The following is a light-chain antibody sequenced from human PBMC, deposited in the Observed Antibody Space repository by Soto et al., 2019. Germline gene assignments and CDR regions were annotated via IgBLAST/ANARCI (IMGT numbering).Light chain of an antibody. CDR2: GAS. Sequence: EIVMTPSPATLSVSPVEISTLSCRASQSVSSNLAWYQQKPGQAPRLLIYGASTRATGIPARFSGSGSGTDFTLTISSLEPEDFAVYYCQQRSSWPRTCGQGTKGAIK. CDR3: QQRSSWPRT. V-gene: IGKV3-15*01. J-gene: IGKJ1*01. CDR1: QSVSSN.